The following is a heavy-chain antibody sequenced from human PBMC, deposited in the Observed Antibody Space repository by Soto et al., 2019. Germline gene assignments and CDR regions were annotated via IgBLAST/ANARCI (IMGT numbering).Heavy chain of an antibody. D-gene: IGHD2-2*01. CDR2: INHSGST. CDR3: ARDIVVVPAAMPAVDY. J-gene: IGHJ4*02. V-gene: IGHV4-34*01. CDR1: GGSFSGYY. Sequence: QVQLQQWGAGLLKPSETLSLTCAVYGGSFSGYYWSWIRQPPGKGLEWIGEINHSGSTNYNPSLKSRVTISVDTSKNQFSLKLSSVTAADTAVYYCARDIVVVPAAMPAVDYWGQGTLVTVSS.